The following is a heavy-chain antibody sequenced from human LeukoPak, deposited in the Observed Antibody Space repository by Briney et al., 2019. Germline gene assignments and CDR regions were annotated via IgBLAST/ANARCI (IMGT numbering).Heavy chain of an antibody. J-gene: IGHJ6*03. CDR3: ARDFNYYYYYYMDV. CDR1: GFTFSDYY. Sequence: GGSLRLSCAASGFTFSDYYMSWIRQAPGKGLEWDSYISSSGSTIYYADSVKGRFTISRDNAKNSLYLQMNSLRAEDTAVYYCARDFNYYYYYYMDVWGKGTTVTVSS. V-gene: IGHV3-11*04. CDR2: ISSSGSTI.